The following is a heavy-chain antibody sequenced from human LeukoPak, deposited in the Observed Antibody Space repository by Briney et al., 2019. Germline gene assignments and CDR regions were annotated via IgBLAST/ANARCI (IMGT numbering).Heavy chain of an antibody. CDR2: INPSGGRT. J-gene: IGHJ4*02. V-gene: IGHV1-46*01. CDR3: AKDFGEYQLLSYDY. Sequence: ASVKVSCKASGYTFTNYYMHWVRQAPGQGLEWMGIINPSGGRTTYAQKFQGRVTMTRDTSTSTVYMELSSLRSEDTAVYYCAKDFGEYQLLSYDYWGQGTLVTVSS. D-gene: IGHD3-10*01. CDR1: GYTFTNYY.